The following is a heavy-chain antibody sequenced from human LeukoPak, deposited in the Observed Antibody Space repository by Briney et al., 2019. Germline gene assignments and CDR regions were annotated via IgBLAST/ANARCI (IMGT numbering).Heavy chain of an antibody. Sequence: GGSLRLSCAASGFTFSSYSMNWVRQAPGKGLEWVSYISSSSSTIYYADSVKGRFTISRDNAKNSLYLQMNSLRAEDTAVYYCARGRDSSGYYPSDYWGQGTLVTVSS. CDR3: ARGRDSSGYYPSDY. D-gene: IGHD3-22*01. V-gene: IGHV3-48*01. J-gene: IGHJ4*02. CDR1: GFTFSSYS. CDR2: ISSSSSTI.